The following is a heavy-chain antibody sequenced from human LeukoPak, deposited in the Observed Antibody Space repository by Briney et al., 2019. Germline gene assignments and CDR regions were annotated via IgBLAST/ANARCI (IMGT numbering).Heavy chain of an antibody. J-gene: IGHJ4*02. CDR2: ISSSSSYI. Sequence: GGSLRLSCAASGFTFSSYTMNWVRQAPGKGLEWVSSISSSSSYIYYADSVKGRFTISRDNAKNSLYLQMNSLRAEDTAVYYCAREKQWLVQMGTSFDYWGQGTLVTVSS. D-gene: IGHD6-19*01. CDR1: GFTFSSYT. V-gene: IGHV3-21*01. CDR3: AREKQWLVQMGTSFDY.